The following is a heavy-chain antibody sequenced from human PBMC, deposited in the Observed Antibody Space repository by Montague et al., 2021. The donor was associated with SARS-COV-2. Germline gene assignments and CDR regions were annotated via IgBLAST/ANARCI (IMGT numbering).Heavy chain of an antibody. J-gene: IGHJ3*01. CDR1: GGSINSGVYS. CDR3: SMAACPQGAFDV. CDR2: ILHSGST. Sequence: TLSLTCAVSGGSINSGVYSWIWIRQSPGKGLEWFGYILHSGSTYYNPSLWSRVTISVDRSKSQFSLNLTSMTAADTAVYFCSMAACPQGAFDVWGQGTVVNVSS. V-gene: IGHV4-30-2*06.